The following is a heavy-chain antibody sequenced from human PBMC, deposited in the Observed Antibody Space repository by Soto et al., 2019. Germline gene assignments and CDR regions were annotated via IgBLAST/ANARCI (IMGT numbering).Heavy chain of an antibody. CDR1: GYSFSSYW. V-gene: IGHV5-10-1*01. CDR2: IDPSDSYT. D-gene: IGHD6-19*01. Sequence: GESLKISCKGSGYSFSSYWISWVRQMPGKGLEWMGRIDPSDSYTNYSPSFQGHVTISADKSISTAYLQWSSLKASDTAMYYCARHNSDSSGWSSFDYWGQETLVTVSS. CDR3: ARHNSDSSGWSSFDY. J-gene: IGHJ4*02.